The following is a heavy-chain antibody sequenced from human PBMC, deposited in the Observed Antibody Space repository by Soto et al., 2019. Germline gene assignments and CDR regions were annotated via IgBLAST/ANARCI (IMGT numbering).Heavy chain of an antibody. V-gene: IGHV1-18*01. D-gene: IGHD2-15*01. Sequence: QVPLVQSGAEVKKPGASVKVSCKASGYTFTSYGISWVRQAPGQGLEWMGWISAYNGNTNYAQKLQGRVTMTTDTSTSTAYMELRSLRSDDTAVYYCARESPDIVVVVASYFDFWGQGTLVTVSS. CDR3: ARESPDIVVVVASYFDF. J-gene: IGHJ4*02. CDR1: GYTFTSYG. CDR2: ISAYNGNT.